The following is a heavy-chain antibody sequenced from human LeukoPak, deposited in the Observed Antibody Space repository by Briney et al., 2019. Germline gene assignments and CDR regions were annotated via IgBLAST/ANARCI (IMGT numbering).Heavy chain of an antibody. D-gene: IGHD6-13*01. CDR3: AKDDGSWSLDY. Sequence: PGGSLRLSCAASGFTFSSYEMNWVRQAPGKGLEWVSYISSSGSTIYYADSVKGRFTISRDNAKNSLYLQMNSLRAEDTAVYYCAKDDGSWSLDYWGQGTLVTVSS. CDR1: GFTFSSYE. CDR2: ISSSGSTI. J-gene: IGHJ4*02. V-gene: IGHV3-48*03.